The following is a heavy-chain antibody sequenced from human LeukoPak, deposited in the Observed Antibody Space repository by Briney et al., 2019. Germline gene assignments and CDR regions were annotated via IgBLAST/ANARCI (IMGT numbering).Heavy chain of an antibody. CDR1: GFTFSSYA. CDR3: ARVVGDSSSWYFDY. Sequence: GGSLRLSCAASGFTFSSYAMSWVRQAPGKGLEWVSSISSSSSYIYYADSVKGRFTISRDNAKNSLYLQMNSLRAEDTAVYYCARVVGDSSSWYFDYWGQGTLVTVSS. J-gene: IGHJ4*02. CDR2: ISSSSSYI. V-gene: IGHV3-21*03. D-gene: IGHD6-13*01.